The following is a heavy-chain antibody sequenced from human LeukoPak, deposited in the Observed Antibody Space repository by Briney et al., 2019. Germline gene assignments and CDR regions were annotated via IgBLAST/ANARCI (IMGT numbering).Heavy chain of an antibody. CDR1: GFSVSSDY. J-gene: IGHJ2*01. Sequence: GGPLRLSCAASGFSVSSDYMSWVRQAPGKGLEWVSVIYNNGDTYYADSVEGRFTISRDTFTNTVYLQMNNLRPDDTASYYCARDRSGKGTWYFDLWGRGTLVTVPS. V-gene: IGHV3-53*01. D-gene: IGHD3-22*01. CDR3: ARDRSGKGTWYFDL. CDR2: IYNNGDT.